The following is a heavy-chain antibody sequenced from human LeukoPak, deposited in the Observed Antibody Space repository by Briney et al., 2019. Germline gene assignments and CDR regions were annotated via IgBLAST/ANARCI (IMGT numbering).Heavy chain of an antibody. J-gene: IGHJ4*02. CDR1: GNTFTSYG. CDR3: ARDLIHVDTAMVTVFDY. CDR2: ISAYNGNT. V-gene: IGHV1-18*01. Sequence: ASVNVSCKASGNTFTSYGISWVRQAPGQGLEWMGWISAYNGNTNYAQKLQGRVTMTTDTSTSTAYMELRSLRSDDTAVYYCARDLIHVDTAMVTVFDYWGQGTLVTVSS. D-gene: IGHD5-18*01.